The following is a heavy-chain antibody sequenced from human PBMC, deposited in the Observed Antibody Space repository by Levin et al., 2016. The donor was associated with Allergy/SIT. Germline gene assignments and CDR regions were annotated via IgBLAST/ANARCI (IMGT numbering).Heavy chain of an antibody. D-gene: IGHD4-17*01. J-gene: IGHJ3*02. V-gene: IGHV1-2*04. CDR3: ARIGYGDKDAFDI. CDR2: INPNSGGT. CDR1: GYTFTGYY. Sequence: ASVKVSCKASGYTFTGYYMHWVRQAPGQGLEWMGWINPNSGGTNYAQKFQGWVTMTRDTSISTAYMELSRLRSDDTAVYYCARIGYGDKDAFDIWGQGTMVTVSS.